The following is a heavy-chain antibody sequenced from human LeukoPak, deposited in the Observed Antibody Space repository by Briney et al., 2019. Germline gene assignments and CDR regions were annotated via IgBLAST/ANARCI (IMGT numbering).Heavy chain of an antibody. CDR3: ATGYSSGWYFYFQH. CDR1: GLTFNRYW. D-gene: IGHD6-19*01. V-gene: IGHV3-7*01. Sequence: GGSLRLACEASGLTFNRYWMTWVRQAPGKGLEWVANIKQDGSEKNYVDSVKRRFTISRDNAKNSLSLRMNSLSAEDTAVYYCATGYSSGWYFYFQHWGQGSLVSVSS. CDR2: IKQDGSEK. J-gene: IGHJ1*01.